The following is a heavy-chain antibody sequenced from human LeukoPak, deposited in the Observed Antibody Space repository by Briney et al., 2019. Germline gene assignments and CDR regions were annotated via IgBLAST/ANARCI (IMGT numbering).Heavy chain of an antibody. CDR2: ISGSGGST. V-gene: IGHV3-23*01. CDR1: GFTFSSYA. CDR3: AKSPYIVVVVAATLYFDY. Sequence: GGSLRLSCAASGFTFSSYAMSWVRQAPGKGLEWVSAISGSGGSTYYADSVKGRFTISRDNSKNTLYLQINSLRAEDTAVYYCAKSPYIVVVVAATLYFDYWGQGTLVTVSS. J-gene: IGHJ4*02. D-gene: IGHD2-15*01.